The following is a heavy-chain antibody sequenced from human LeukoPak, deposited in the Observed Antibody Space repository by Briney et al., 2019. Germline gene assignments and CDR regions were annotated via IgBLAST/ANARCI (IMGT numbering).Heavy chain of an antibody. CDR3: ARDKGLVLTGFN. CDR1: GGTFSSYA. J-gene: IGHJ4*02. Sequence: SVKVSCKASGGTFSSYAISWVRQAPGQGLEWMGRIIPILGIANYAQKFQGRVTITADKSTSTAYMELSRLRSDDTAVYYCARDKGLVLTGFNWGQGTLVTVSS. V-gene: IGHV1-69*04. CDR2: IIPILGIA. D-gene: IGHD3-9*01.